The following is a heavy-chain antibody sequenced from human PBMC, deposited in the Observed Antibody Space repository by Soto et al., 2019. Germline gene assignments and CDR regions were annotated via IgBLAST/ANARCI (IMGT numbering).Heavy chain of an antibody. Sequence: QVQLQESGPGLVKPSQTLSLTCTVSGGSISSGGYYWSWIRQHPGKGLEWIGYIYYSGSTYYNPSLKGRVTMSVDTSKNQFSLKLSSVTAADTAVYYCARLAAARHYYYYYGMDVWGQGTTVTVSS. CDR1: GGSISSGGYY. CDR2: IYYSGST. CDR3: ARLAAARHYYYYYGMDV. V-gene: IGHV4-31*03. J-gene: IGHJ6*02. D-gene: IGHD6-13*01.